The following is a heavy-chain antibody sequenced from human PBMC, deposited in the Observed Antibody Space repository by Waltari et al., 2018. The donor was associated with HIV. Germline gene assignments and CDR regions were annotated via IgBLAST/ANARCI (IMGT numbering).Heavy chain of an antibody. J-gene: IGHJ4*02. D-gene: IGHD1-26*01. CDR2: INGADGDA. CDR1: GFILSDHY. V-gene: IGHV1-46*01. CDR3: ARAGLGGLIQDFDL. Sequence: QVQLIQPEFQMGTPGASVRLSCQASGFILSDHYIHWVRQGQREGEDWMAIINGADGDASCAQKFQARVTLTRDLFTGTIHLDLMSLRSEDTAVYFCARAGLGGLIQDFDLWGRGT.